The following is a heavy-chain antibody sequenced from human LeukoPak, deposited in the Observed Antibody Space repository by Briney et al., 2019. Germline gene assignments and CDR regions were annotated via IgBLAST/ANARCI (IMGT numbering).Heavy chain of an antibody. CDR3: ARDNSVGDNAWWFDP. Sequence: ASVKVSCKASGYTFTSYYMHWVRQAPGQGLEWMGIINPTGGSTGYAQKFQGRVTMTRDMSTSTDYMELSSLRSKDTAIYYCARDNSVGDNAWWFDPWGQGTLVTVSS. V-gene: IGHV1-46*01. CDR2: INPTGGST. CDR1: GYTFTSYY. D-gene: IGHD1-26*01. J-gene: IGHJ5*02.